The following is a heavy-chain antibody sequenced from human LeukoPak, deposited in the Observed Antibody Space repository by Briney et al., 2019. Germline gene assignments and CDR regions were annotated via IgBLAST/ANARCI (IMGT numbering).Heavy chain of an antibody. D-gene: IGHD3/OR15-3a*01. V-gene: IGHV3-7*01. CDR2: IKHDDNEI. Sequence: GGSLRLSCAASGFDFNKYWMNWVRQAPGKGLEWVANIKHDDNEINYVDSVRGRFTVFRDNAKNSLYQQLNSLRHEDAAVYFCARGGYYNFWTGLVDYWGLGTRVTVSS. CDR3: ARGGYYNFWTGLVDY. CDR1: GFDFNKYW. J-gene: IGHJ4*02.